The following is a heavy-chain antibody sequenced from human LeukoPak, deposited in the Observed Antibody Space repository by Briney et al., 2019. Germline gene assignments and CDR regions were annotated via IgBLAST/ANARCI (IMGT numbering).Heavy chain of an antibody. CDR2: IYYSGNT. J-gene: IGHJ4*02. D-gene: IGHD6-19*01. Sequence: SETLSLTCTVSGVSISSSNSYWGWIRQPPGKGLEWIGSIYYSGNTYYNASLKSQVSISIDTSKNQFSLRLTSVTAADTAVYYCAKVTGSGWYYYFDYWGQGTLVTVSS. CDR1: GVSISSSNSY. V-gene: IGHV4-39*01. CDR3: AKVTGSGWYYYFDY.